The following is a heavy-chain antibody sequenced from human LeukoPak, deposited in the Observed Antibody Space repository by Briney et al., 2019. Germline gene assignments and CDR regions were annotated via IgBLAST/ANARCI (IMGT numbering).Heavy chain of an antibody. Sequence: ASVKVSYKASGYTFTSYAMHWVRQAPGQRLEWMGWINAGNGNTKYSQKFQGRVTITRDTSASTAYMELSSLRSEDTAVYYCARSIWFGELFWFDPWGQGTLVTVSS. D-gene: IGHD3-10*01. CDR2: INAGNGNT. V-gene: IGHV1-3*01. CDR3: ARSIWFGELFWFDP. J-gene: IGHJ5*02. CDR1: GYTFTSYA.